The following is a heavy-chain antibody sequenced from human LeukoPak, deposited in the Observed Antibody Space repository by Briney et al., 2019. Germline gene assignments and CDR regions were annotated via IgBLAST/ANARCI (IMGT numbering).Heavy chain of an antibody. D-gene: IGHD3-9*01. CDR1: GGSISSGSYY. CDR3: ARGGYFDPGD. CDR2: IYTSGST. J-gene: IGHJ4*02. V-gene: IGHV4-61*02. Sequence: PSETLSLTCTVSGGSISSGSYYWSWIRQPAGKGLEWIGRIYTSGSTNYNPSLKSRVTISVDTSKNQFSLKLSSVTAADTAVYYCARGGYFDPGDWGQGTLVTVSS.